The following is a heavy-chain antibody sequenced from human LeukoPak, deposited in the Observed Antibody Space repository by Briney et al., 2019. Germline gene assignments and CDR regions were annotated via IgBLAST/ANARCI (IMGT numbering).Heavy chain of an antibody. J-gene: IGHJ4*02. D-gene: IGHD3-22*01. V-gene: IGHV3-30*18. Sequence: PGGSLRLSCAASGFTFSSYGMHWVRQAPDKGLEWVAVISHDGSSYYYADPVKGRFIISRDNSENTLYLQMNSLRAEDTAVYYCAQVGYYESHGYLDNWGQGTLVTVSS. CDR1: GFTFSSYG. CDR3: AQVGYYESHGYLDN. CDR2: ISHDGSSY.